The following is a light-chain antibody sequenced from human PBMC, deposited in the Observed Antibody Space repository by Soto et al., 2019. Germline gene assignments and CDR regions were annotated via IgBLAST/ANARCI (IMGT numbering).Light chain of an antibody. V-gene: IGLV1-47*01. J-gene: IGLJ2*01. Sequence: QSVLTQPPSASGTPGQWVTISCSGGSSNIGSNYVYWYHQFPGTAPKLLVYKNNQRPSGTPDRFSGSKSGTSASLVISGLRSEDEADYYCAAWDDSLSGVVFGGGTQLTVL. CDR3: AAWDDSLSGVV. CDR2: KNN. CDR1: SSNIGSNY.